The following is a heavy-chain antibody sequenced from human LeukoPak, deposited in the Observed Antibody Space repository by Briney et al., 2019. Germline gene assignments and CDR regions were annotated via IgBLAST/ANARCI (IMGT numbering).Heavy chain of an antibody. D-gene: IGHD2-15*01. V-gene: IGHV3-23*01. CDR2: ISAGGGGT. CDR1: GFTFSSYA. Sequence: GVSLRLSCVASGFTFSSYALTWVRQAPGQGLEWVSSISAGGGGTYYADSVKDRFTISTDNSKNTLYLQMNSLRPEDTAVYYCMRGISAPDYWGQGTLVTVSS. J-gene: IGHJ4*01. CDR3: MRGISAPDY.